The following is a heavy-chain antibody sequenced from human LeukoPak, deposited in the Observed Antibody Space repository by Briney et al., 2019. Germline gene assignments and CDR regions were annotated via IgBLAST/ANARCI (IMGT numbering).Heavy chain of an antibody. CDR2: ISGSGGST. CDR1: GFTFSSYS. Sequence: PGGSLRLSCAASGFTFSSYSMNWVRQAPGKGLEWVSAISGSGGSTYYADSVKGRFTISRDNSKNTLYLQMNSLRAEDTAVYYCAKEMYYYDSGYYFDYWGQGTLVTVSS. V-gene: IGHV3-23*01. J-gene: IGHJ4*02. D-gene: IGHD3-22*01. CDR3: AKEMYYYDSGYYFDY.